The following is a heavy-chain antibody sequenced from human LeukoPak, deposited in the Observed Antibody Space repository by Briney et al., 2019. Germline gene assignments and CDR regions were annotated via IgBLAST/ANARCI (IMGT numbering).Heavy chain of an antibody. Sequence: PGRSLRLSCAASGFTFSSYGMHWVRQAPGKGLEWVAVIWYDGSNKYYADSVKGRFTISRDNSKNTLYLQMNSLRAEDTAVYYCARVGAGGPYYYDSSGYLLNWGQGTLVTVSS. D-gene: IGHD3-22*01. CDR2: IWYDGSNK. CDR1: GFTFSSYG. CDR3: ARVGAGGPYYYDSSGYLLN. J-gene: IGHJ4*02. V-gene: IGHV3-33*01.